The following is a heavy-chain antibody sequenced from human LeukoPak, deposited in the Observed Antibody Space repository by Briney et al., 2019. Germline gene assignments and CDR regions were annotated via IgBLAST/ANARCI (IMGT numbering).Heavy chain of an antibody. CDR2: ISSSGGST. CDR1: GFTFSSYA. D-gene: IGHD1-26*01. CDR3: AKDLGNRVGATASVA. V-gene: IGHV3-23*01. J-gene: IGHJ5*02. Sequence: GGSLRLSCAASGFTFSSYAMSWVRQAPGKGLEWVSAISSSGGSTYYADSVKGRFTISRDNSKNTLYLQMNSLRAEDTAVYYCAKDLGNRVGATASVAWGQGTLVTVSS.